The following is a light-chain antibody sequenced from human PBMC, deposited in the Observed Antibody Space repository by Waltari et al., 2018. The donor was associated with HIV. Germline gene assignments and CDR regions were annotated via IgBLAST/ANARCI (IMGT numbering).Light chain of an antibody. CDR1: SSEVGGYNF. J-gene: IGLJ2*01. Sequence: QSALPQPASVSGSPGQSITISGTGTSSEVGGYNFFSWYQQHPGKAPKLMIYDVSNRPSGVSNRFSGSNSGNTASLTISGLQAEDEADYYCSSYTSSSTLVVFGGGTKLTVL. CDR2: DVS. CDR3: SSYTSSSTLVV. V-gene: IGLV2-14*03.